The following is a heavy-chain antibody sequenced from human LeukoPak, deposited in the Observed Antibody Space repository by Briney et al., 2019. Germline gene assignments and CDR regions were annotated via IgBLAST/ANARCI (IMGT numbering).Heavy chain of an antibody. J-gene: IGHJ4*02. D-gene: IGHD2-15*01. CDR1: GGSISSYY. Sequence: SETLSITCTVSGGSISSYYWSWIRQPPGKGLEWIGYIYYSGSTNYNPSLKSRVTISVDTSKNQFSLKLSSVTAADTAVYYCARAGGSRTRFDYWGQGTLVTVSS. CDR2: IYYSGST. CDR3: ARAGGSRTRFDY. V-gene: IGHV4-59*01.